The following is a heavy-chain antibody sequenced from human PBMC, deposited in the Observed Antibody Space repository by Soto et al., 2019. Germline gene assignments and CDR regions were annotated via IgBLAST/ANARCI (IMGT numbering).Heavy chain of an antibody. D-gene: IGHD3-22*01. J-gene: IGHJ5*02. CDR1: GFTFSSYS. CDR3: ARELRYYYDSSGYYRNNWFDP. CDR2: ISSSSSYI. V-gene: IGHV3-21*01. Sequence: GGSLRLSCAASGFTFSSYSMNWVRQAPGKGLEWVSSISSSSSYIYYADSVKGRFTISRDNAKNSLYLQMNSLRAEDTAVYYCARELRYYYDSSGYYRNNWFDPWGQGTLVTVSS.